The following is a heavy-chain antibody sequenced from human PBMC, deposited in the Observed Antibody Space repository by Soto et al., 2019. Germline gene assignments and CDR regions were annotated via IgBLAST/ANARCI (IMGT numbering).Heavy chain of an antibody. CDR1: GFTFSSYG. D-gene: IGHD2-15*01. J-gene: IGHJ4*02. V-gene: IGHV3-33*01. CDR2: IWYDGSNK. Sequence: QVQLVESGGGVVQPGRSLRLSCAASGFTFSSYGMHWVRQAPGKGLEWVAVIWYDGSNKYYADSVKGRFTISRDNSKNTLYLQRNSLRAEDTAVYYCASDLGYCSGGSCPRLGIIDYWGQGTLVTVSS. CDR3: ASDLGYCSGGSCPRLGIIDY.